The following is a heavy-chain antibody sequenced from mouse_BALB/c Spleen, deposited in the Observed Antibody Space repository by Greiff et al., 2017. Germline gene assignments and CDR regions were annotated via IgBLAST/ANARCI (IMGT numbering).Heavy chain of an antibody. CDR3: ARVGVSSMDY. CDR1: GFTFSDYY. D-gene: IGHD6-2*01. J-gene: IGHJ4*01. Sequence: DVKLVESGGGLVKPGGSLKLSCAASGFTFSDYYMYWVRQTPEKRLEWVATISDGGSYTYYPDSVKGRFTISRDNAKNNLYLQMSSLKSEDTAMYYCARVGVSSMDYWGQGTSVTVSS. V-gene: IGHV5-4*02. CDR2: ISDGGSYT.